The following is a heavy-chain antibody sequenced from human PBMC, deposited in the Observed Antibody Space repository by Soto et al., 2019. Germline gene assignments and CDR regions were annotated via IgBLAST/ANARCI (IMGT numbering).Heavy chain of an antibody. D-gene: IGHD1-7*01. CDR2: INPSGGST. CDR1: GYTFTSYY. Sequence: ASVKVSCKASGYTFTSYYMHWVRQAPGQGLEWMGIINPSGGSTSYAQKFQGRVTMTRDTSTSTVYMELSSLRLEDTAVYYCAAVQGGGTTFXFWSQGALVTVSS. J-gene: IGHJ4*02. V-gene: IGHV1-46*01. CDR3: AAVQGGGTTFXF.